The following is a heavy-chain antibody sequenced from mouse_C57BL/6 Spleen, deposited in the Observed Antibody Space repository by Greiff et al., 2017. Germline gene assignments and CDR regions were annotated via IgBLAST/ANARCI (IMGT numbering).Heavy chain of an antibody. CDR3: ARHEQAYGSSYWYFDV. CDR1: GYTFTEYT. J-gene: IGHJ1*03. V-gene: IGHV1-62-2*01. Sequence: QVQLKESGAELVKPGASVKLSCKASGYTFTEYTIHWVKQRSGQGLEWIGWFYPGSGSIKYNEKFKDKATLTADKSSRTVYMELSRLTSEDSAVYFCARHEQAYGSSYWYFDVWGTGTTVTVSS. D-gene: IGHD1-1*01. CDR2: FYPGSGSI.